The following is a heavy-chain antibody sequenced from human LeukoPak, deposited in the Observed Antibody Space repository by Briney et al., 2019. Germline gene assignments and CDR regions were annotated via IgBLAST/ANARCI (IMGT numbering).Heavy chain of an antibody. Sequence: GGSLRLSCAASGFTFSSYWMSWVRQAPGKGLERVANIKQDGSEKYYVDSVKGRFTISRDNAKNSLYLQMNSLRAEDTAVYYCARAPYYGSGGVAFDIWGQGTMVTVSS. D-gene: IGHD3-10*01. CDR3: ARAPYYGSGGVAFDI. CDR2: IKQDGSEK. J-gene: IGHJ3*02. CDR1: GFTFSSYW. V-gene: IGHV3-7*01.